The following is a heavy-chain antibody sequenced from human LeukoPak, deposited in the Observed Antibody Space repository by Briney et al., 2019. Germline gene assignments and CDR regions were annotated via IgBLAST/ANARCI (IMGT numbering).Heavy chain of an antibody. CDR1: GGTFSSYA. CDR3: AREFSGPS. D-gene: IGHD3-10*01. CDR2: IIPIFGTA. Sequence: SVKVSCKASGGTFSSYAISWVRQAPGQGLEWMGGIIPIFGTANYAQKFQGRVTITADESTSTAYMELSRLRSDDTAVYYCAREFSGPSWGQGTLVTVSS. J-gene: IGHJ4*02. V-gene: IGHV1-69*13.